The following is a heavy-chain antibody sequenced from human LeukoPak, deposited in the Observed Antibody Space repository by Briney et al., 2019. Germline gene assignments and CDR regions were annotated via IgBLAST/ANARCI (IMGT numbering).Heavy chain of an antibody. Sequence: SVKGSCKASGYTFTSYGISWVRQAPGQGLEWMGGIIPIFGTANYAQKFQGRVTITADESTTTAYMDLSSLRSEDTAVYYCARANMTATRHFDYWGQGSLVTVSS. D-gene: IGHD2-21*02. CDR2: IIPIFGTA. V-gene: IGHV1-69*13. CDR1: GYTFTSYG. CDR3: ARANMTATRHFDY. J-gene: IGHJ4*02.